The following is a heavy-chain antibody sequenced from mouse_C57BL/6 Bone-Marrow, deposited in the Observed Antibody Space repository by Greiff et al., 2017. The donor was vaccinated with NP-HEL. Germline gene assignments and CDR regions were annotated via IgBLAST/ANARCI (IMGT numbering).Heavy chain of an antibody. V-gene: IGHV5-17*01. J-gene: IGHJ3*01. Sequence: EVHLVESGGGLVKPGGSLKLSCAASGFTFSDYGMHWVRQAPEKGLEWVAYISSGSSTIYYADTVKGRFTLSRDNAKNTLFLQMTSLRSEDTAMYYCARPRYYGSSYWFAYWGQGTLVTVSA. D-gene: IGHD1-1*01. CDR3: ARPRYYGSSYWFAY. CDR1: GFTFSDYG. CDR2: ISSGSSTI.